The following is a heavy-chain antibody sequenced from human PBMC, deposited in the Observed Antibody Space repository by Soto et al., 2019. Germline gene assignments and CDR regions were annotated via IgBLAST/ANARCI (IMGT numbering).Heavy chain of an antibody. CDR2: ISYDGSNK. D-gene: IGHD6-6*01. J-gene: IGHJ4*02. CDR1: GFTFSSYG. V-gene: IGHV3-30*18. CDR3: AKGAGTWYSSSSDFDY. Sequence: QVQLVESGGGVVQPGRSLRLSCAASGFTFSSYGMHWVRQAPGKGLEWVAVISYDGSNKYYADSVKGRFTISRDNSKHTLYLQMNSLRAEDTAVYYCAKGAGTWYSSSSDFDYWGQGTLVTVSS.